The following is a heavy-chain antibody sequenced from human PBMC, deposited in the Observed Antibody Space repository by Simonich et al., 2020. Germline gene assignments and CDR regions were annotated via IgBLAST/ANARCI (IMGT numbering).Heavy chain of an antibody. CDR1: GYSISSGYY. D-gene: IGHD6-13*01. CDR3: ARVGYSNYYYYGMDV. Sequence: QVQLQESGPGLVKPSETLSLTCAVSGYSISSGYYWGWIRQPPRKGLEWIGSIYHSGSTYYNPSLKSRVTISVDTSKNQFSLKLSSVTAADTAVYYCARVGYSNYYYYGMDVWGQGTTVTVSS. J-gene: IGHJ6*02. CDR2: IYHSGST. V-gene: IGHV4-38-2*01.